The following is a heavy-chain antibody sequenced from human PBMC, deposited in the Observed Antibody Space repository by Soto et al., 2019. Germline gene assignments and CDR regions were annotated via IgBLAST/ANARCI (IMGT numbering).Heavy chain of an antibody. CDR1: GFTFSSYA. CDR2: ISGSGGST. Sequence: GGSLRLSCAASGFTFSSYAMSWVRQAPGKGLEWVSAISGSGGSTYYADSVKGRFTISRDNSKNTLYLQMNSLRAEDTAVYYCAKDVCSSTSCYEGDYWGQGTLVTVSS. J-gene: IGHJ4*02. D-gene: IGHD2-2*01. CDR3: AKDVCSSTSCYEGDY. V-gene: IGHV3-23*01.